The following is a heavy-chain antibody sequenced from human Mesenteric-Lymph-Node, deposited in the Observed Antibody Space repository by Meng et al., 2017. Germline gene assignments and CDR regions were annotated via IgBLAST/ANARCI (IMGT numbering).Heavy chain of an antibody. V-gene: IGHV4-39*07. Sequence: SETLSLTCTVSGGSISSSSYYWGWIRQPPGKGLEWIGSIYYSGSTYYNPSLKSRVTISVDTSKNQFSLKLSSVTAADTAVYYCARGSIAVAGISYYYYYGMDVWGQGTTVTVSS. CDR1: GGSISSSSYY. CDR3: ARGSIAVAGISYYYYYGMDV. J-gene: IGHJ6*02. D-gene: IGHD6-19*01. CDR2: IYYSGST.